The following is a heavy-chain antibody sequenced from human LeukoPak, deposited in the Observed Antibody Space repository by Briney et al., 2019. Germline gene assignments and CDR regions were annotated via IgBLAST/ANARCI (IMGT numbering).Heavy chain of an antibody. CDR2: IYYSGST. CDR1: GGSISSGEYY. D-gene: IGHD1/OR15-1a*01. CDR3: ARVEQTSDAFDI. Sequence: SETLSLTCTVSGGSISSGEYYWSWIRQPPGKGLEWIGYIYYSGSTYYNPSLKSRVTISVDTSKNQFSLKLSSVTAADTAVYYCARVEQTSDAFDIWGQGTMVTVSS. V-gene: IGHV4-30-4*01. J-gene: IGHJ3*02.